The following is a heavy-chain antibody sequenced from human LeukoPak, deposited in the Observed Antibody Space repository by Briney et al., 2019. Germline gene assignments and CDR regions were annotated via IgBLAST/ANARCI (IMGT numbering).Heavy chain of an antibody. CDR2: IYTSGST. V-gene: IGHV4-4*07. J-gene: IGHJ6*02. CDR3: ARGGRWLQLPYYYYYGMDV. Sequence: PSETLSLTCTVSGGSISSSYWSWIRQPAGKGLEWIGRIYTSGSTNYNPSLKSRVTISVDTPKNQFSLKLSSVTAADTAVYYCARGGRWLQLPYYYYYGMDVWGQGTTVTVSS. D-gene: IGHD5-24*01. CDR1: GGSISSSY.